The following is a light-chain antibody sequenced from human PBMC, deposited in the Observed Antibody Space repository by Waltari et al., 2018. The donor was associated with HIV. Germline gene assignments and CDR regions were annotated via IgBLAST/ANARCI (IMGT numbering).Light chain of an antibody. CDR1: QSSGTDS. CDR3: QYYGTSFT. V-gene: IGKV3-20*01. Sequence: VVLTQSPGTLSLSPGERVTLSCRASQSSGTDSLAWYHQKPGQAPRLLIYHAYSRATGIPDRFSGSGSGTDFTLTISGLEPDDFAVYYCQYYGTSFTFGGGTKVEIK. CDR2: HAY. J-gene: IGKJ4*01.